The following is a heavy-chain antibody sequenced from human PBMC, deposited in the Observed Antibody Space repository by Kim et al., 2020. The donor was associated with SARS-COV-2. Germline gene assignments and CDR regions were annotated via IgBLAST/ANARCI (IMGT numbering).Heavy chain of an antibody. V-gene: IGHV3-15*01. Sequence: GGSLRLSCAASGFTFSNAWMSWVRQAPGKGLEWVGRIKSKTDGGTTDYAAPVKGRFTISRDDSKNTLYLQMNSLKTEDTAVYYCTTDCPLYSSGWYWCNYWGQGTLVTVSS. CDR3: TTDCPLYSSGWYWCNY. J-gene: IGHJ4*02. CDR1: GFTFSNAW. CDR2: IKSKTDGGTT. D-gene: IGHD6-19*01.